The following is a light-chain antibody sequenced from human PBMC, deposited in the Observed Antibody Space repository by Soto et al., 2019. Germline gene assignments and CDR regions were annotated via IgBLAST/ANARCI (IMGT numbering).Light chain of an antibody. J-gene: IGKJ5*01. CDR2: RVF. V-gene: IGKV1-27*01. CDR1: QGISTY. CDR3: QQYNDSFPYT. Sequence: DIQLTQSPPSLSASVGDRVTITYRVSQGISTYLNCYRHKPGEVPNLLIYRVFNLQSGLPSRFSGSGSGTDFILTVSSLQPDDFATYYCQQYNDSFPYTFGQGTRLEIK.